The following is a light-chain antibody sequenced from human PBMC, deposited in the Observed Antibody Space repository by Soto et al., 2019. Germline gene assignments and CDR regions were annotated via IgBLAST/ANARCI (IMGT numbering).Light chain of an antibody. V-gene: IGKV1-33*01. Sequence: DIQMTQSPSSLSASVGDRVTITCQTSQDISNYLNWYLQKLGKAPKILFYCASSLETGVPQRCQGNGYVIDFTFTISRLQPEDIATNYLQHYDHLHLSFGGGTKVEIK. CDR2: CAS. CDR1: QDISNY. J-gene: IGKJ4*01. CDR3: QHYDHLHLS.